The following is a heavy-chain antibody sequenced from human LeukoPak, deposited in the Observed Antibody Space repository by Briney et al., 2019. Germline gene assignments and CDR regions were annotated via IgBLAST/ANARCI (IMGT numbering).Heavy chain of an antibody. D-gene: IGHD6-13*01. Sequence: PGGSLRLSCAASGFRFSSHGMHWVRQAPGKGLEWAADISFDGSRKCYADSVKGRFTISRDNSKNTLYLQMNSLRAEDTAVYYCAKGGQQLARGFGFDYWGQGTLVTVSS. J-gene: IGHJ4*02. CDR2: ISFDGSRK. CDR1: GFRFSSHG. V-gene: IGHV3-30-3*01. CDR3: AKGGQQLARGFGFDY.